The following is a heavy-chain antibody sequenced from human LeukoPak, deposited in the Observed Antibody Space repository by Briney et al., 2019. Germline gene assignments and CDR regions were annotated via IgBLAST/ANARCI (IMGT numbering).Heavy chain of an antibody. J-gene: IGHJ6*03. Sequence: ASGKVSCNSSGYTFTGYYMHWVRQPPGPGLEWMGWINPNSGGTNYEQKFQGRGTMTRDTSISTAYMELSSLRPDDTAVYSCASGVTARGFYYYMDIWGNGTTVTISS. CDR3: ASGVTARGFYYYMDI. D-gene: IGHD2-21*02. CDR2: INPNSGGT. V-gene: IGHV1-2*02. CDR1: GYTFTGYY.